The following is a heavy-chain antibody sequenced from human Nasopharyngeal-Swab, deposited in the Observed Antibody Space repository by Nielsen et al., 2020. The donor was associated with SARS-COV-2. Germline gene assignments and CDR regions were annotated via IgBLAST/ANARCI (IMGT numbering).Heavy chain of an antibody. J-gene: IGHJ4*02. CDR2: ISSSGSYM. CDR1: GFPFSAYT. V-gene: IGHV3-21*01. CDR3: ASDSRY. Sequence: WGSLRLSCAASGFPFSAYTINLVRHAPGQGLNWVSSISSSGSYMYYTDSVKGRFTMSRDNAKNSLYLQMNSLRAEDTAVYYCASDSRYWGQGTLVTVSS. D-gene: IGHD2-2*01.